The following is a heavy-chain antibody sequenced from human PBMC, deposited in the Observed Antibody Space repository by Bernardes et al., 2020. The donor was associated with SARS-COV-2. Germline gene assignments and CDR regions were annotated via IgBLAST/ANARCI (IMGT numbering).Heavy chain of an antibody. CDR1: GFSFSRYW. CDR3: TREHSDISASYSGAGDFQR. Sequence: GGSLRLSCAASGFSFSRYWMHWFRQAPGKGLVWVSRIDSDGSSTTYAYAVKGRFTMSRDNAKNTLYLQMNSLRAEDTAVYYCTREHSDISASYSGAGDFQRWGQGTLVTVSS. D-gene: IGHD3-22*01. J-gene: IGHJ1*01. CDR2: IDSDGSST. V-gene: IGHV3-74*01.